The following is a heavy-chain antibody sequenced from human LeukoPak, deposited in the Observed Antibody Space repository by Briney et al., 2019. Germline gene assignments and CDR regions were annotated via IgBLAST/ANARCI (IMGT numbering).Heavy chain of an antibody. D-gene: IGHD4-17*01. CDR2: IYHSGST. Sequence: SETLSLTCTVSGGSISSYYWSWIRQPPGKGLEWIGYIYHSGSTYYNPSLKSRVTISVDRSKNQFSLKLSSVTAADTAVYYCARDFMPVTAFDIWGQGTMVTVSS. V-gene: IGHV4-59*12. CDR1: GGSISSYY. CDR3: ARDFMPVTAFDI. J-gene: IGHJ3*02.